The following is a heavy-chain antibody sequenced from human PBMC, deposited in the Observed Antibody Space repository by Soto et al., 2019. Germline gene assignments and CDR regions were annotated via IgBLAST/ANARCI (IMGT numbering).Heavy chain of an antibody. CDR3: ARVRQRVGYFYYYMDV. CDR2: IGAYNGDT. J-gene: IGHJ6*03. Sequence: ASVKVSCKASGYTFTNYGITWVRQAPGQGLEWMGWIGAYNGDTHYTERLQGRVTMTTDTSTSTAYMELRGLRSDDTAVFYCARVRQRVGYFYYYMDVWGKGTTVPVSS. D-gene: IGHD6-6*01. V-gene: IGHV1-18*01. CDR1: GYTFTNYG.